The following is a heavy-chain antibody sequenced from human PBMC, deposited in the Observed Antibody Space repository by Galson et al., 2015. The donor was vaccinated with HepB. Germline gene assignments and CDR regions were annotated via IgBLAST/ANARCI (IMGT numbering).Heavy chain of an antibody. CDR1: GFTFSSYA. Sequence: SLRLSCAASGFTFSSYAMSWVRQAPGKGLEWVSAISGSGGSTYYADSVKGRFTISRDNSKNTLYLQMNSLRAEDTAVYYCAKSNGGSGWYFPFDYWGQGTLVTVSS. CDR3: AKSNGGSGWYFPFDY. D-gene: IGHD6-19*01. J-gene: IGHJ4*02. V-gene: IGHV3-23*01. CDR2: ISGSGGST.